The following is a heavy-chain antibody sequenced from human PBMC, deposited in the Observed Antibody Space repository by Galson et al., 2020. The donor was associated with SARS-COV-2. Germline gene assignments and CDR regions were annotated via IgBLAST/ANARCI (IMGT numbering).Heavy chain of an antibody. J-gene: IGHJ4*02. CDR2: IYTSGST. D-gene: IGHD3-3*01. CDR3: AREISIVRFGVVILYFDY. V-gene: IGHV4-4*07. CDR1: GGSISSYY. Sequence: ETSETLSLTCTVSGGSISSYYWSWIRQPAGKGLEWIGRIYTSGSTNYNPSLKSRVTMSVDTSKNQFSLKLSSVTAADTAVYYCAREISIVRFGVVILYFDYWGQGTLVTVSS.